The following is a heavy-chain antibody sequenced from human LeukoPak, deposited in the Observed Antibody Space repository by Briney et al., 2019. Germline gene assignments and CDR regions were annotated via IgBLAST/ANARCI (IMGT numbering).Heavy chain of an antibody. CDR3: ARHVWLQPFDY. J-gene: IGHJ4*02. V-gene: IGHV4-59*08. CDR2: IYYSGST. Sequence: PSETLSLTCSVSGGSMNSYYWSWVRQSPGKGLEWIGYIYYSGSTNYNPSLKSRVTISVDTSKNQFSLKLSSVTAADTAVYYCARHVWLQPFDYWGQGTLVTVSS. CDR1: GGSMNSYY. D-gene: IGHD3-9*01.